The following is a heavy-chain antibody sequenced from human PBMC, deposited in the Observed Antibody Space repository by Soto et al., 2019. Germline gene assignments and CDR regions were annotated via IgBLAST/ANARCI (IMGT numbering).Heavy chain of an antibody. CDR1: GYTFTSYG. J-gene: IGHJ4*02. Sequence: ASVKVSCKASGYTFTSYGISWARQAPGQGREWMGWISAYNGNTNYAQKLQGRVTMTTDTSTSTAYMELRSLRSDDTAVYYCARSGYGDYYFDYWGQGTLVTVSS. CDR3: ARSGYGDYYFDY. D-gene: IGHD4-17*01. CDR2: ISAYNGNT. V-gene: IGHV1-18*01.